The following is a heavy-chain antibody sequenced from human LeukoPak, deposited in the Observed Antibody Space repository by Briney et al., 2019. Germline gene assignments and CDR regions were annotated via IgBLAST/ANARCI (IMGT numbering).Heavy chain of an antibody. D-gene: IGHD3-22*01. CDR3: ARDYYDSSGSSWFDP. V-gene: IGHV3-21*01. CDR1: GFTFSRYS. CDR2: ISSGSSFM. Sequence: GGSLRLSCAASGFTFSRYSMNWVRQAPGKGLEWVSSISSGSSFMYYADSVKGRFTISRDNAKNSLYLQMNSPRAKDTALYYCARDYYDSSGSSWFDPWGQGTLVTVSS. J-gene: IGHJ5*02.